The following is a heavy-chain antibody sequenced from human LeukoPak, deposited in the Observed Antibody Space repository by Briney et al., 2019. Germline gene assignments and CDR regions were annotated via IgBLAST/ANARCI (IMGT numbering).Heavy chain of an antibody. CDR2: FDPEDGET. CDR3: ATDPMRYCSGGSCYSVDY. Sequence: GASVKVSCKVSGYTLTELSMHWVRQAPGKGLEWMGGFDPEDGETIYAQKFQGRVTMTEDTSTDTAYMELSSLRSEDTAAYYCATDPMRYCSGGSCYSVDYWGQGTLVTVSS. J-gene: IGHJ4*02. V-gene: IGHV1-24*01. CDR1: GYTLTELS. D-gene: IGHD2-15*01.